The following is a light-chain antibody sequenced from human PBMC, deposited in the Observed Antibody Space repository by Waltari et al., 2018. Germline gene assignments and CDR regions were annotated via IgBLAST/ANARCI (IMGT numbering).Light chain of an antibody. CDR3: QSYDSSSVV. CDR2: EDN. CDR1: SGSIAHNH. V-gene: IGLV6-57*03. Sequence: NFMLTQPHSVSESPGKTVTISCTLSSGSIAHNHVQWYQQRPGSAPTTVIYEDNQRPSGVPDRFSGSIDSSSNSASLTISGLKTEDEADYYCQSYDSSSVVFGGGTKLTVL. J-gene: IGLJ2*01.